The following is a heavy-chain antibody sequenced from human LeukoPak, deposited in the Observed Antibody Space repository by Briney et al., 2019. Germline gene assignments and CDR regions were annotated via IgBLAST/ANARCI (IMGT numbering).Heavy chain of an antibody. V-gene: IGHV1-2*02. CDR2: IKPDSGSS. J-gene: IGHJ4*02. D-gene: IGHD6-19*01. Sequence: ASVKVSCKASGYTFTDYYMYWVRQAPGQGPEWMGWIKPDSGSSHYAQKFQGRVTMTRDTSSNSAYMDLTRLKSDDTAVYYCARARVPIAVAGLYYFDYWGQGALVAVSS. CDR1: GYTFTDYY. CDR3: ARARVPIAVAGLYYFDY.